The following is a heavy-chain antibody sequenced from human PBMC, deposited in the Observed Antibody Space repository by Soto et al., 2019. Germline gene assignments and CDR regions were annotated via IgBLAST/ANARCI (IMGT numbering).Heavy chain of an antibody. CDR3: AKGHSSGWYPGGYNWFDP. CDR2: ISGSGGST. Sequence: PGGSLRLSCAASGFTFSSYAMSWVRQAPGKGLEWVSAISGSGGSTYYADSVKGRFTISRDNSKNTLYLQMNSLRAEDTAVYYCAKGHSSGWYPGGYNWFDPWGQGTLVTVSS. D-gene: IGHD6-13*01. V-gene: IGHV3-23*01. J-gene: IGHJ5*02. CDR1: GFTFSSYA.